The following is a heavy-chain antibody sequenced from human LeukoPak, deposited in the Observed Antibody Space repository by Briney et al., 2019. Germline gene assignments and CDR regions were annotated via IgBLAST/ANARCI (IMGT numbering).Heavy chain of an antibody. CDR2: IYYSGST. CDR3: ARQSGTAKIPDY. J-gene: IGHJ4*02. V-gene: IGHV4-39*01. D-gene: IGHD1-1*01. CDR1: GGSISSSSYY. Sequence: PSETLSLTCTVSGGSISSSSYYWGWIRQPPGKGLEWIGSIYYSGSTYYNPSLKSRVTISVDTSKNQFSLKLSSVTAADTAVYYCARQSGTAKIPDYWGQGTLVTVPS.